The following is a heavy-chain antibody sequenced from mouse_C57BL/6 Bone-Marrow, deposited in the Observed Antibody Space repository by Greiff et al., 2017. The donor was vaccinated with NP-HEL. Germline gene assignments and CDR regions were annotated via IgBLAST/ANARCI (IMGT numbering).Heavy chain of an antibody. CDR2: IYIGNGYT. D-gene: IGHD1-1*01. J-gene: IGHJ2*01. CDR1: GYTFTSYG. CDR3: ARDRYYGSSWEYYFDY. V-gene: IGHV1-58*01. Sequence: DVHLVESGAELVRPGSSVKMSCKTSGYTFTSYGINWVKQRPGQGLEWIGYIYIGNGYTEYNEKFKGKATLTSDTSSSTAYMQLSSLTSEDSAIYFCARDRYYGSSWEYYFDYWGQGTTLTVSS.